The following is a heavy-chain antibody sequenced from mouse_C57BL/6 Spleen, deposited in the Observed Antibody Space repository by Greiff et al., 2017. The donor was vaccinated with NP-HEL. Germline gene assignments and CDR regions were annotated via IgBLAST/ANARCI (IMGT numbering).Heavy chain of an antibody. J-gene: IGHJ2*01. CDR3: ARQRLRREGFDY. CDR2: ISGGGGNT. V-gene: IGHV5-9*01. CDR1: GFTFSSYT. D-gene: IGHD2-4*01. Sequence: DVKLVESGGGLVKPGGSLKLSCAASGFTFSSYTMSWVRQTPEKRLEWVATISGGGGNTYYPDSVKGRFTLSRDNAKNTLYLQVSSLRSEDTALYYCARQRLRREGFDYWGQGTTLTVSS.